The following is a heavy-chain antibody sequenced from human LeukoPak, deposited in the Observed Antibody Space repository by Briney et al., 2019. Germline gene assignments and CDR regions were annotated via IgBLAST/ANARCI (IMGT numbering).Heavy chain of an antibody. CDR3: AREATTSFYYYYYMDV. CDR2: IYTSGST. D-gene: IGHD5-12*01. Sequence: PSETLSFNCTVSGGSISSYYWSWIRQPAGKGLEWIGRIYTSGSTNYNPSLKSRVTMSVDTSKNQFSLKLSSVTAADTAVYYCAREATTSFYYYYYMDVWGKGTTVTVSS. V-gene: IGHV4-4*07. J-gene: IGHJ6*03. CDR1: GGSISSYY.